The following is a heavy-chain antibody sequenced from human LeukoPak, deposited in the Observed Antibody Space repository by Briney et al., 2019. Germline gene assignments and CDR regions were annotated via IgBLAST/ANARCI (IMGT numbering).Heavy chain of an antibody. Sequence: GRSLRLSCAASGFTLSSYGMHWVRQAPGKGLEWVAVISYDGSNKYYADSVKGRFTISRDNSKNTLYLQMNSLRAEDTAVYYCAKDGRGYCGADSWGQGTLVTVSS. CDR2: ISYDGSNK. CDR1: GFTLSSYG. V-gene: IGHV3-30*18. CDR3: AKDGRGYCGADS. D-gene: IGHD2-15*01. J-gene: IGHJ5*01.